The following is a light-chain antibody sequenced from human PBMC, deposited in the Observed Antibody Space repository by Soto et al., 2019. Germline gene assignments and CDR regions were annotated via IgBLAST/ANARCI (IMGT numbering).Light chain of an antibody. V-gene: IGKV3-15*01. CDR1: QRVSSD. CDR2: GAS. Sequence: EIVMTQSPSTLSVSPGERVTLSCRASQRVSSDLAWYQQKPGQAPRLLIYGASTRAIGIPARFSGSGSGTEFTLTISSLHSEDFPVYYCLQYNNWWTFGQGTKVDIK. J-gene: IGKJ1*01. CDR3: LQYNNWWT.